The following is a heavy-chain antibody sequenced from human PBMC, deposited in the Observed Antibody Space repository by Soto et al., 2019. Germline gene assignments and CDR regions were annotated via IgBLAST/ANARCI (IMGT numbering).Heavy chain of an antibody. J-gene: IGHJ3*02. CDR3: AKDPGLERLGELSLSSAFDI. V-gene: IGHV3-23*01. CDR2: ISGSGGST. CDR1: GFTFSSYA. D-gene: IGHD3-16*02. Sequence: GGSLRLSCAASGFTFSSYAMSWVRQAPGKGLEWVSAISGSGGSTYYADSVKGRFTISRDNSKNTLYLQMNSLRAEDTAVYYCAKDPGLERLGELSLSSAFDIWGQGTMVTVSS.